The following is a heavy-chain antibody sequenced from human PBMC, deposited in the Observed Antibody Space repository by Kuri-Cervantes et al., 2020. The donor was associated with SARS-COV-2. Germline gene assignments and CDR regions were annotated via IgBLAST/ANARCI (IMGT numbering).Heavy chain of an antibody. CDR1: GFTVSSNY. J-gene: IGHJ4*02. D-gene: IGHD2-21*01. V-gene: IGHV3-21*01. Sequence: GESLKISCAASGFTVSSNYMSWVRQAPGKGLEWVSSISSSSSYIYYADSVKGRFTISRDNAKNSLYLQMNSLRAEDTAVYYCAKVQVAYCGGDCSYLDYWGQGTLVTVSS. CDR3: AKVQVAYCGGDCSYLDY. CDR2: ISSSSSYI.